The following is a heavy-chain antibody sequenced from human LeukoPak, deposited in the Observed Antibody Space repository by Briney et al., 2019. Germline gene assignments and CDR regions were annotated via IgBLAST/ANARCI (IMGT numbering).Heavy chain of an antibody. CDR1: GYTFTSYY. CDR2: INPSGGST. CDR3: ARDAADNYDFWSGHIDNWFDP. V-gene: IGHV1-46*01. J-gene: IGHJ5*02. D-gene: IGHD3-3*01. Sequence: ASVKVSCKASGYTFTSYYMHWVRQAPGQGLEWMGIINPSGGSTSYAQKFQGRVTMTRDTSTSTVYMELSSLRSEDTAVYYCARDAADNYDFWSGHIDNWFDPWGQGTLVTVSS.